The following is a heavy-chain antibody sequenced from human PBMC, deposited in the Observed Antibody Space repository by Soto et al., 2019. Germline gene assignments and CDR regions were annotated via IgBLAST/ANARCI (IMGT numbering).Heavy chain of an antibody. V-gene: IGHV4-31*03. J-gene: IGHJ4*02. CDR1: GGSISSGGYY. Sequence: QVQLQESGPGLVKPSQTLSLTCTVSGGSISSGGYYWSWIRQHPGKGLDWIGYIYYSGSTYYNPSLMSRVTISVDTSKNQFSLKLSSVTAADTAVYYCATYGSGTYKPTTFDYWGQGTLVTVSS. D-gene: IGHD3-10*01. CDR2: IYYSGST. CDR3: ATYGSGTYKPTTFDY.